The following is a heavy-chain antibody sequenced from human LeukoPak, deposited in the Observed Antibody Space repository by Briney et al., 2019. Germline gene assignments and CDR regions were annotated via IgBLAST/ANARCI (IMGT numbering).Heavy chain of an antibody. Sequence: KTSETLSLTCTVSGYSISSGYYWGWIRQPPGKGLEWIGSIYHSGSTYYNPSLKSRVTISVDTSKNQFSLKLSSVTAADTAVYHCHAKHIVVVTANFDYWGQGTLVTVSS. D-gene: IGHD2-21*02. CDR3: HAKHIVVVTANFDY. V-gene: IGHV4-38-2*02. CDR1: GYSISSGYY. J-gene: IGHJ4*02. CDR2: IYHSGST.